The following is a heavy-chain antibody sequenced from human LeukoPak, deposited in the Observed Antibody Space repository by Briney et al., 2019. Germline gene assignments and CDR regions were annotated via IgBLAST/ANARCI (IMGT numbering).Heavy chain of an antibody. CDR1: GFTVSSNY. V-gene: IGHV3-66*01. CDR3: ARDRGVIAARPYYYGMDV. D-gene: IGHD6-6*01. J-gene: IGHJ6*02. Sequence: PGGPLRLSCAASGFTVSSNYMSWVRQAPGKGLEWVSVIYSGGSTYYADSVKGRFTISRDNSKNTLYLQMNSLRAEDTAVYYCARDRGVIAARPYYYGMDVWGQGTTVTVSS. CDR2: IYSGGST.